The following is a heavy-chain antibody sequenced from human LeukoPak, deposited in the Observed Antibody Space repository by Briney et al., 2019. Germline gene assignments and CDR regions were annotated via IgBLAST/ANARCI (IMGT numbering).Heavy chain of an antibody. Sequence: ASVKVSCKASGYTFTGYYMHWVRQPPGQGLEWMGWINPNSGGTNYAQKFQGRVTMTRDTSISTAYMELSRLRSDDTAVYYCARDGIDCSSTSCYLNWFDPWGQGTLVTVSS. V-gene: IGHV1-2*02. D-gene: IGHD2-2*01. CDR3: ARDGIDCSSTSCYLNWFDP. J-gene: IGHJ5*02. CDR1: GYTFTGYY. CDR2: INPNSGGT.